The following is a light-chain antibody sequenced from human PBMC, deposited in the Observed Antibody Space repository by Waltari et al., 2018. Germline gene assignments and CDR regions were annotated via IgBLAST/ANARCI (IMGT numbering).Light chain of an antibody. CDR3: HSRDSTSTRV. CDR1: ILRKFS. CDR2: GPD. V-gene: IGLV3-19*01. Sequence: SSELNQDPAVSVAFGQQVKLTRKRHILRKFSAICYQQRPGQAPILVLYGPDYRPSGIPGRFSGSTSGGTASLTITGAQAEDEAVYYCHSRDSTSTRVFGGGTRLTV. J-gene: IGLJ3*02.